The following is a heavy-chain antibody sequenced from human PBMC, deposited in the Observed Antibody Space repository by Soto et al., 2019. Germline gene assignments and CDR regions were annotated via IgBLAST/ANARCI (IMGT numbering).Heavy chain of an antibody. V-gene: IGHV4-34*01. CDR2: INHSGST. D-gene: IGHD2-8*01. CDR3: ARVRRFDPPGVCYTWDWFDP. J-gene: IGHJ5*02. CDR1: GGSFSGYY. Sequence: PSETLSLTCAVYGGSFSGYYWSWIRQPPGKGLEWIGEINHSGSTNYNPSLKSRVTISVDTSKNQFSLKLSSVTAADTAVYYCARVRRFDPPGVCYTWDWFDPWGQGTLVTVSS.